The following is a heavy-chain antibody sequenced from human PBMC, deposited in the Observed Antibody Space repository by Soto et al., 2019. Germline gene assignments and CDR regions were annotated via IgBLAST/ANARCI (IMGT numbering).Heavy chain of an antibody. V-gene: IGHV3-30*18. CDR2: ISYDGSNK. D-gene: IGHD1-7*01. J-gene: IGHJ6*02. CDR3: AKHGITGTTENYYYGMDV. Sequence: QVQLVESGGGVVQPGRSLRLSFAASGFTFSSYGMHWVRQAPGKGLEWVAVISYDGSNKYYADSVKGRFTISRDNSKNTLYLQMNSLRAEDTAVYYCAKHGITGTTENYYYGMDVWGQGTTVTVSS. CDR1: GFTFSSYG.